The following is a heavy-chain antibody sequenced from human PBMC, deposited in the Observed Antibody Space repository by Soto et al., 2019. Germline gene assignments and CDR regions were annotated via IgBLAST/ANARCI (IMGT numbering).Heavy chain of an antibody. CDR2: IIPIFGTA. CDR3: ARAGRYCSSTSCSYNWFDH. V-gene: IGHV1-69*01. CDR1: GGTFSSYA. D-gene: IGHD2-2*01. Sequence: QVQLVQSGAEVKKPGSSVKVSCKASGGTFSSYAISWVRQAPGQGLEWMGGIIPIFGTANYAQKFQGRVTITADESTSTAYMELSSLRSEDTAVYYCARAGRYCSSTSCSYNWFDHWGQGTLVTVSS. J-gene: IGHJ5*02.